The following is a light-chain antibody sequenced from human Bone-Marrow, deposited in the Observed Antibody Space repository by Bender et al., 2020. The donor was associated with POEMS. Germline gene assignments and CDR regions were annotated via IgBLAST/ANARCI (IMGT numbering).Light chain of an antibody. J-gene: IGLJ3*02. CDR2: YDD. V-gene: IGLV1-36*01. CDR1: SSNLGNHG. Sequence: QSVVTQPPSLSEAPRQRVTISCSGSSSNLGNHGVTWYQQLPGEAPKLLIYYDDLLTPGVSDRFSASKSGTSAYLDISEHQSEDEALYYCSAWDDSLSGWVFGGGTKLTVL. CDR3: SAWDDSLSGWV.